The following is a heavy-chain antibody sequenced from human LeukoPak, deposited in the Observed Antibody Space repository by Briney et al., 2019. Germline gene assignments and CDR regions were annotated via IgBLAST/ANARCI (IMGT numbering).Heavy chain of an antibody. CDR2: IWYDGSNK. CDR3: AKDQMITFGGVIDHLIDI. Sequence: PGGSLRLSCAASGFTFSSYGMHWVRQAPGKGLEWVAVIWYDGSNKYYADSVKGRFTISRDNSKNTLYLQMNSLRAEDTAVYYCAKDQMITFGGVIDHLIDIWGQGTMVTVYS. D-gene: IGHD3-16*02. CDR1: GFTFSSYG. J-gene: IGHJ3*02. V-gene: IGHV3-33*06.